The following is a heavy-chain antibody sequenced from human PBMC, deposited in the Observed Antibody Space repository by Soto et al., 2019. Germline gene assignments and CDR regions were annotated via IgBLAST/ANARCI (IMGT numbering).Heavy chain of an antibody. CDR1: GFTFGDYA. CDR3: TRALGYCSSTSCYWFDP. D-gene: IGHD2-2*01. J-gene: IGHJ5*02. Sequence: PGGSLRLSCTASGFTFGDYAMSWFRQAPGKGLEWVGFIRSKAYGGTTEYAASVKGRFTISRDDSKSIAYLQMNSLKTEDTAVYYCTRALGYCSSTSCYWFDPWGQGTLVTVSS. V-gene: IGHV3-49*03. CDR2: IRSKAYGGTT.